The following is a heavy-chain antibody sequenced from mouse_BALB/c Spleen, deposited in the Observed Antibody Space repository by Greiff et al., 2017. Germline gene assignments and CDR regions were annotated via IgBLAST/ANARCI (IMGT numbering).Heavy chain of an antibody. J-gene: IGHJ3*01. CDR1: GFSLSTSGMG. CDR2: IYWDDDK. Sequence: QVTLKESGPGILQPSQTLSLTCSFSGFSLSTSGMGVSWIRQPSGKGLEWLAHIYWDDDKRYNPSLKSRLTISKDTSSNQVFLKITSVDTADTATYYWARRDGYDYDGFAYWGQGTLVTVSA. V-gene: IGHV8-12*01. CDR3: ARRDGYDYDGFAY. D-gene: IGHD2-4*01.